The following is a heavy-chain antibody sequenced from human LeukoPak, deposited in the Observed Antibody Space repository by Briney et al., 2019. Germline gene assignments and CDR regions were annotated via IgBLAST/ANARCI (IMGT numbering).Heavy chain of an antibody. CDR1: GFTFSSYG. D-gene: IGHD5-12*01. CDR2: ISYDGSNK. J-gene: IGHJ6*02. V-gene: IGHV3-30*18. Sequence: GGSLRLSCAASGFTFSSYGMHWVRQAPGKGLEWVAVISYDGSNKYYADSVKGRLTISRDNSKNTLYLQMNSLRAEDTAVYYCAKDVGYSGRYYYGMDVWGQGTTVTVSS. CDR3: AKDVGYSGRYYYGMDV.